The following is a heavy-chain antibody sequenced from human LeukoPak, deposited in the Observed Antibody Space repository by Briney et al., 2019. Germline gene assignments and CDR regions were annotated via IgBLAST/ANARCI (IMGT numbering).Heavy chain of an antibody. Sequence: SQTLSLTCAISGDSVSSNSAAWNWIRQSPSRGLEWLGRTYYRSKWYNDYAVSVKSRITINPDTSKNQFSLQLNSVTPEDTAVYLCARALRYSSGWALDYWGQGTLVTVSS. D-gene: IGHD6-19*01. CDR3: ARALRYSSGWALDY. CDR1: GDSVSSNSAA. V-gene: IGHV6-1*01. J-gene: IGHJ4*02. CDR2: TYYRSKWYN.